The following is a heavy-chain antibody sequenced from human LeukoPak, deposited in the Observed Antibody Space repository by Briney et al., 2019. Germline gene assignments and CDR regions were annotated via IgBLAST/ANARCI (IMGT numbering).Heavy chain of an antibody. J-gene: IGHJ4*02. Sequence: GGSLRLSCGASGFTFSSYAMSWVRQAPGKGLEWVSLISASGGSTHYADSVKGRVTISRDKSKNTLYLQMNSLRAEDTAFYYCAKGPKQQLVGSRGHYFDYWGQGTLVTVSS. D-gene: IGHD6-13*01. CDR3: AKGPKQQLVGSRGHYFDY. V-gene: IGHV3-23*01. CDR2: ISASGGST. CDR1: GFTFSSYA.